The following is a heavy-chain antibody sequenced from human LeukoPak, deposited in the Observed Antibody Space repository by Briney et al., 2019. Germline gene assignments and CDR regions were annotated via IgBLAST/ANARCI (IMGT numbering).Heavy chain of an antibody. CDR2: INHSGST. J-gene: IGHJ6*03. Sequence: SETLSLTCAVYGGSFSGYYWSWIRQPPGKGLEWIGEINHSGSTNYNPSLKSRVTISVDTSKNQSSLKLSSVTAADTAVYYCASGLRHDYVWGSYRSGSHYYYMDVWGKGTTVTVSS. V-gene: IGHV4-34*01. D-gene: IGHD3-16*02. CDR1: GGSFSGYY. CDR3: ASGLRHDYVWGSYRSGSHYYYMDV.